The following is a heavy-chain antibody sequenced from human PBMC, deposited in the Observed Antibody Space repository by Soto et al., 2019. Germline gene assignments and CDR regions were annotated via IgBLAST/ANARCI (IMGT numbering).Heavy chain of an antibody. CDR1: GYTFTSYY. CDR3: ARREDYGDFYY. D-gene: IGHD4-17*01. V-gene: IGHV1-46*01. CDR2: INPSGGST. J-gene: IGHJ4*02. Sequence: QVQLVQSGAEVKKPGASVKASCKASGYTFTSYYMHWVRQAPGQGLEWMGIINPSGGSTSYAQKFQGSGTMTRDTSTSTVYMELSSLRSEDTAVYYCARREDYGDFYYWGQGTLVTVSS.